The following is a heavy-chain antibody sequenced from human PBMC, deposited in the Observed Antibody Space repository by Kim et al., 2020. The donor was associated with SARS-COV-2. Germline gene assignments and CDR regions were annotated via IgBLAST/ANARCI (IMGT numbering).Heavy chain of an antibody. CDR1: GYTFTGYY. J-gene: IGHJ6*02. D-gene: IGHD3-3*01. Sequence: ASVKVSCKASGYTFTGYYMHWVRQAPGQGLEWMGWINPNSGGTNYAQKFQGRVTMTRDTSISTAYMELSRLRSDDTAVYYCARESHDFWSGYYSIGDVWGQGTTVTVSS. CDR2: INPNSGGT. V-gene: IGHV1-2*02. CDR3: ARESHDFWSGYYSIGDV.